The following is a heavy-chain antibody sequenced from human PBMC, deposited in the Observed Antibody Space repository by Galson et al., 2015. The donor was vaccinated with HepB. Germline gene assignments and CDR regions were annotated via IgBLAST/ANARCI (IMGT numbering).Heavy chain of an antibody. CDR1: GFTFDDYG. CDR3: ARASVERPSLSAFDI. J-gene: IGHJ3*02. D-gene: IGHD1-1*01. Sequence: ALRLSCAASGFTFDDYGMSWVRQAPGKGLEWVSGINWNGGSTGYADSVKGRFTISRDNAKNSLYLQMNSLRAEDTALYHCARASVERPSLSAFDIWGQGTMVTVSS. V-gene: IGHV3-20*01. CDR2: INWNGGST.